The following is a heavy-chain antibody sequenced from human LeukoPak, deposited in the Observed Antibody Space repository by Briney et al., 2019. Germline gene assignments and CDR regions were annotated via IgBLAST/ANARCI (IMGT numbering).Heavy chain of an antibody. CDR3: ASHYYGSGKLEN. J-gene: IGHJ4*02. V-gene: IGHV3-21*01. CDR2: ISSSSSHI. D-gene: IGHD3-10*01. Sequence: GGSLRLSCAASGFTFSTYSMNWVRQAPGKGLEWVSPISSSSSHIYYADSVGGRFTISRDNAKNSLYLQMNGLRDEDTAVYYCASHYYGSGKLENWGQGTLVTVSS. CDR1: GFTFSTYS.